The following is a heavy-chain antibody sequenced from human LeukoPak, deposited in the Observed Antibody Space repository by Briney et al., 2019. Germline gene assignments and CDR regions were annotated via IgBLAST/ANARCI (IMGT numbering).Heavy chain of an antibody. D-gene: IGHD3-22*01. J-gene: IGHJ3*02. CDR1: GYSISSGYY. CDR3: ARIGYYYDSTGYSHDAFDI. V-gene: IGHV4-38-2*01. Sequence: SETLSLTCAVSGYSISSGYYWGWIRQPPGKGLEWIGSIYHSGSTYYKPSLRSRVTISVDTSKNQFALKLSSVTAADTAVYYCARIGYYYDSTGYSHDAFDIWGQGTMVTVSS. CDR2: IYHSGST.